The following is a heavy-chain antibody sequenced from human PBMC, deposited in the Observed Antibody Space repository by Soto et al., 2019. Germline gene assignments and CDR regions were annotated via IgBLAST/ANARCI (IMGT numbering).Heavy chain of an antibody. CDR2: INHSGST. D-gene: IGHD6-13*01. CDR3: ARDNSIAAAGRWFDP. J-gene: IGHJ5*02. V-gene: IGHV4-34*01. CDR1: GGSFSGYY. Sequence: QVQLQQWGAGLLKPSETLSLTCAVYGGSFSGYYWSWIRQPPGKGLEWIGEINHSGSTNYNPSLKSRVTISVDKSKNQFSLKLSSVTAADTAVYYCARDNSIAAAGRWFDPWGQGTLVTVSS.